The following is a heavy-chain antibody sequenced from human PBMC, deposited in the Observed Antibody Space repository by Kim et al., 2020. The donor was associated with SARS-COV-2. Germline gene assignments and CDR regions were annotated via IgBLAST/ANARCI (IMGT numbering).Heavy chain of an antibody. CDR3: ARNVWRGPYSSSFDGWFDP. Sequence: SETLSLTCTVSGGSISSSSYYWGWIRQPPGKGLEWIGSIYYSGSTYHNPSLKSRVTISVDTSKNQFSLKLSSVTAADTAVYYCARNVWRGPYSSSFDGWFDPWGQGTLVTVSS. D-gene: IGHD6-13*01. CDR1: GGSISSSSYY. V-gene: IGHV4-39*01. J-gene: IGHJ5*02. CDR2: IYYSGST.